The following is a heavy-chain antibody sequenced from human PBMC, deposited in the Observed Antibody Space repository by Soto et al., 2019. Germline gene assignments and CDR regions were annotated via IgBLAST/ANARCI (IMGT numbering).Heavy chain of an antibody. CDR1: GLPCSSYA. D-gene: IGHD6-13*01. J-gene: IGHJ4*02. Sequence: PGGSLRLSCSASGLPCSSYAMHWVRQAPGKGLEYVSAISSNGGSTYYADSVKGRFTISRDNSKNTLYLQMSSLRAEDTAVYYCVKVGYSSSWLLDFDYWGQGTLVTVSS. CDR2: ISSNGGST. V-gene: IGHV3-64D*06. CDR3: VKVGYSSSWLLDFDY.